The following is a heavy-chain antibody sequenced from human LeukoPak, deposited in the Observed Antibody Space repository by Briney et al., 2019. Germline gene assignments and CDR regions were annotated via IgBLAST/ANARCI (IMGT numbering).Heavy chain of an antibody. D-gene: IGHD1-20*01. CDR2: INHSGNT. Sequence: GSLRLSCAASGFTFRNAWMSWVRQAPGKGLEWIGEINHSGNTNYNPSLKSRVTISADRSKNQFSLKLSSVTAADTAVYYCARTQETNWNDAYNWFDPWGQGTLVTVSS. V-gene: IGHV4-4*02. CDR1: GFTFRNAW. J-gene: IGHJ5*02. CDR3: ARTQETNWNDAYNWFDP.